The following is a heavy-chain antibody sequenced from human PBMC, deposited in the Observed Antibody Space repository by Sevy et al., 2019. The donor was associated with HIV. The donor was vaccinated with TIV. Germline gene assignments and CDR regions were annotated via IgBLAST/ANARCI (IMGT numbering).Heavy chain of an antibody. Sequence: GGSLRLSCAASGFTFSSYDMHWVRQPTGKGLEWVSAIGTAGDTYYPGSVKGRFTISRENAKNSLYLQMNSLRAGDTAVYYCARDSFTSKNYYGMDVWGQRTTVTVSS. CDR2: IGTAGDT. J-gene: IGHJ6*02. D-gene: IGHD3-10*01. V-gene: IGHV3-13*01. CDR1: GFTFSSYD. CDR3: ARDSFTSKNYYGMDV.